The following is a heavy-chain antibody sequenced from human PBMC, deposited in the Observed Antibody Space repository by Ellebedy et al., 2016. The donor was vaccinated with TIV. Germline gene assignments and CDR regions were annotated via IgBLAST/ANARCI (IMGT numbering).Heavy chain of an antibody. D-gene: IGHD6-19*01. V-gene: IGHV3-74*01. CDR2: INMDGSTT. CDR3: ARGQWLGV. Sequence: GESLKISCAASGFTFSAFEMNWVRQAPGKGLVWVLRINMDGSTTTNADSVKGRFTISRDNAKNTLYLQMNSLRAEDTAVYYCARGQWLGVWGQGTTVTVSS. J-gene: IGHJ6*02. CDR1: GFTFSAFE.